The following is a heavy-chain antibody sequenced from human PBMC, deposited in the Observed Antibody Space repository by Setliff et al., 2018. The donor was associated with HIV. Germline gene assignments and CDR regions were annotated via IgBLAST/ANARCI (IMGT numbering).Heavy chain of an antibody. D-gene: IGHD3-3*01. CDR1: GGSISSHY. CDR3: ARGVNFDY. J-gene: IGHJ4*02. CDR2: IYIYNSGST. V-gene: IGHV4-59*11. Sequence: SETLSLTCTVSGGSISSHYWSWIRQPPGKGLEWIGYIYIYNSGSTNYNPSLTSRVTISADTSRNQFSLKLTSVTAADTAIYYCARGVNFDYWGQGTQFTVSS.